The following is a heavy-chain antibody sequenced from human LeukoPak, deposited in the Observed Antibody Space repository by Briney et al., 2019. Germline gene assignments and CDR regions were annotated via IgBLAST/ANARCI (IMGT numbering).Heavy chain of an antibody. CDR1: GFTFSTYS. CDR3: ARDPFKGGGTSTHFDY. Sequence: GRSLRLSCAASGFTFSTYSMNWVRQAPGKGLEWVSSISSSSSHIYYADSMKGRFTISRDNAKNSLYLQMNSLRAEDTAVYYCARDPFKGGGTSTHFDYWGQGTLVTVSS. V-gene: IGHV3-21*01. CDR2: ISSSSSHI. D-gene: IGHD1-1*01. J-gene: IGHJ4*02.